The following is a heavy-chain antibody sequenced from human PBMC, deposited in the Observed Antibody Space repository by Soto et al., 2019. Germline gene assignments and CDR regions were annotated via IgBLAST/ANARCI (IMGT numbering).Heavy chain of an antibody. V-gene: IGHV3-23*01. Sequence: EVQLLESGGGLVQPGGSLRLSCAASGFTFSSYAMSWVRQAPGKGLEWVSAISGSGGSTYYADSVKGRFTITRDNSKNTLYLKMSSLRAEHTAVYYCAKVEVAGHGWYFDLWGRVTLVTVSS. CDR1: GFTFSSYA. J-gene: IGHJ2*01. CDR3: AKVEVAGHGWYFDL. CDR2: ISGSGGST. D-gene: IGHD6-19*01.